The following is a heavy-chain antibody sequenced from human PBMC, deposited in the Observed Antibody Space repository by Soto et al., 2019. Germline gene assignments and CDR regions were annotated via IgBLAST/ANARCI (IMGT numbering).Heavy chain of an antibody. D-gene: IGHD2-15*01. J-gene: IGHJ4*02. CDR2: ISYDGSNK. Sequence: GGSLRLSCAASGFTFSSYAMSWVRQAPGKGLEWVAVISYDGSNKYYADSVKGRFTISRDNSKNTLYLQMNSLRTEDTAAYYCATKIVAATSDYWGQGTLVTVSS. CDR3: ATKIVAATSDY. V-gene: IGHV3-30*03. CDR1: GFTFSSYA.